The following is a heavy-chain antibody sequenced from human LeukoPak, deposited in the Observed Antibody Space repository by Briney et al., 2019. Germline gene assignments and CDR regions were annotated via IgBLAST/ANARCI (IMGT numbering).Heavy chain of an antibody. D-gene: IGHD3-16*02. CDR3: ARDSFHTY. Sequence: PGGSLRLSCAASGFTVSSNYMNWVRQALGKGLEWVSIIYNEGTTYYADSVRGRFTISRDDSKNTIYLQMNSLRAEDTAIYYCARDSFHTYWGQGTLVTVSS. CDR1: GFTVSSNY. J-gene: IGHJ4*02. CDR2: IYNEGTT. V-gene: IGHV3-66*01.